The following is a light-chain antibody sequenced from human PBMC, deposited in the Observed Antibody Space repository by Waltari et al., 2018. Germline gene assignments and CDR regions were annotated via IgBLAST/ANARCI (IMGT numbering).Light chain of an antibody. CDR3: QQYSNWPYT. J-gene: IGKJ2*01. CDR1: QSVPTN. CDR2: VAS. V-gene: IGKV3-15*01. Sequence: EIVMTQSPDTLSVAPGERVTLSCRASQSVPTNLAWYQQKPGQPPRLLIYVASTRAPGVPARFSGSGSGTEFTLTISSLESEDFAVYYCQQYSNWPYTFGQGTKLEIK.